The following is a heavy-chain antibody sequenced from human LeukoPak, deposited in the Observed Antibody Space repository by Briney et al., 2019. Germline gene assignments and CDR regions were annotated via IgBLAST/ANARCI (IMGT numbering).Heavy chain of an antibody. CDR3: ARVGKAARSEWFDP. Sequence: PGGSLRLSCAASGFPFNTNDMSWVRQAPGKGLEWVSAIGGRDGGTYYADSVKGRFTISRDNSKNTLYLQLNSLRPEDTALYYCARVGKAARSEWFDPWGQGTLVTVSS. CDR2: IGGRDGGT. V-gene: IGHV3-23*01. J-gene: IGHJ5*02. CDR1: GFPFNTND. D-gene: IGHD6-6*01.